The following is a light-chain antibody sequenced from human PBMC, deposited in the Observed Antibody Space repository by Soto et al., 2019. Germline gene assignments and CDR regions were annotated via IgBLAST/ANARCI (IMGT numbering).Light chain of an antibody. V-gene: IGLV1-44*01. Sequence: QSVLTQPPSASGTPGQRVTISCSGGSSNIGTNAVNWYQQLPGTAPYLLIYNNNQRPSGVPDRFSGSKSGTSASLTISGLHSEDEADYYCAAWDDSLNGYVLGTGTRSPS. J-gene: IGLJ1*01. CDR2: NNN. CDR1: SSNIGTNA. CDR3: AAWDDSLNGYV.